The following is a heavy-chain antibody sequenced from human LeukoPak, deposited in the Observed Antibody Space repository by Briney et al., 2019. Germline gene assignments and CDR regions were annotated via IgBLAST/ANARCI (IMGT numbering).Heavy chain of an antibody. D-gene: IGHD6-13*01. Sequence: SETLSLTCTVSGGSISSYYWSWIRQPAGKGLEWIGRIYTSGSTNYNPSLKSRVTMSVDTSKNQFSLKLSSVTAADTAVYYCARDRGAAPDNWFDPWGQGTLVTVSS. CDR3: ARDRGAAPDNWFDP. J-gene: IGHJ5*02. CDR2: IYTSGST. CDR1: GGSISSYY. V-gene: IGHV4-4*07.